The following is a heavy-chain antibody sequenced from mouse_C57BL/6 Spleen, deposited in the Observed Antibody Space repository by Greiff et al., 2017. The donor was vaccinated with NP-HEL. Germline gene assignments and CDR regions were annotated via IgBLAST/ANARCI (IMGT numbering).Heavy chain of an antibody. CDR2: IYYSGTI. D-gene: IGHD2-10*01. Sequence: EVKLMESGPGLVKPSQTVFLTCTVTGISITTGNYRWSWIRQFPGNKLEWIGYIYYSGTITYNPSLTSRTTITRDTPKNQFFLEMNSLTAEDTATYYCARGAYYYYAMDYWGQGTSVTVSS. V-gene: IGHV3-5*01. J-gene: IGHJ4*01. CDR1: GISITTGNYR. CDR3: ARGAYYYYAMDY.